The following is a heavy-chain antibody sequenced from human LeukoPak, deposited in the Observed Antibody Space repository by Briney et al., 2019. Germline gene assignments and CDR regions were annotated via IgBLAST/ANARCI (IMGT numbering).Heavy chain of an antibody. CDR1: GFTFSNFN. CDR2: TNQDGSEK. V-gene: IGHV3-7*01. CDR3: ANHQH. Sequence: PGGSLRLSCAASGFTFSNFNMNWVRQAPGKGLEWVANTNQDGSEKYYVDSVKGRFIISRDNAKNSLYFQMNSLRAEDTAVYYCANHQHWGQGTLVTVSS. J-gene: IGHJ4*02.